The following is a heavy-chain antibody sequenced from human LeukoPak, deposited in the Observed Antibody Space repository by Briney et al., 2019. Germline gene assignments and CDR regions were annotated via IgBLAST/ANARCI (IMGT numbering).Heavy chain of an antibody. J-gene: IGHJ4*02. CDR2: IYYSGST. V-gene: IGHV4-59*01. D-gene: IGHD2-2*01. CDR1: GGSISSYY. CDR3: ASYHCSSTSCRFDY. Sequence: SETLSLTCNVSGGSISSYYWSWLRQPPGKGLEWIGYIYYSGSTNYNPSLKSRVTISVDTSKNQFSLKLSSVTAADTAVYYCASYHCSSTSCRFDYWGQGTLVTVSS.